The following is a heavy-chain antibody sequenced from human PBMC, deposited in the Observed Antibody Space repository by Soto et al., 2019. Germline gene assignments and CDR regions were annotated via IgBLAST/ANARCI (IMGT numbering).Heavy chain of an antibody. CDR1: GFTFSSYG. J-gene: IGHJ4*02. D-gene: IGHD3-10*01. CDR2: ISYDGSNK. Sequence: GGSLRLSCAASGFTFSSYGMHWVRQAPGKGLEWVAVISYDGSNKYYADSVKGRFTISRDNSKNTLYLQMNSLRAEDTAVYYCARGEGSGSSYYFDYWGQGTLVTVSS. CDR3: ARGEGSGSSYYFDY. V-gene: IGHV3-30*03.